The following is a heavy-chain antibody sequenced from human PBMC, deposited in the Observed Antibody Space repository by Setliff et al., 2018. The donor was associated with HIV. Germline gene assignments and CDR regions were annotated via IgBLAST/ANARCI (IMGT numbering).Heavy chain of an antibody. CDR1: GYTFTGYY. D-gene: IGHD5-12*01. J-gene: IGHJ6*03. CDR2: INPNSGGT. V-gene: IGHV1-2*02. CDR3: ARELSVSGVYYYYMDV. Sequence: GASVKVSCKASGYTFTGYYMHWVRQAPGQGLEWMGWINPNSGGTNYAQKFQGRVTMTRDTSISTAYMELSRLRSDDTAVYYCARELSVSGVYYYYMDVWGKGTTVTVSS.